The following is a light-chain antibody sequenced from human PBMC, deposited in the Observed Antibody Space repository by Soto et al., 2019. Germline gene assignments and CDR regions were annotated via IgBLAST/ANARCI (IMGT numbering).Light chain of an antibody. CDR1: QSVSSSY. CDR2: GAS. V-gene: IGKV3-20*01. Sequence: ELVLTQSPGTLSLSPGERATLSCRASQSVSSSYLAWYQQKPGQAPRLLIYGASSRATGIPDRFSGSGSGTDLTITISRLEPEDFAVYYCQQYGSSPGTFGQGTKVDIK. CDR3: QQYGSSPGT. J-gene: IGKJ1*01.